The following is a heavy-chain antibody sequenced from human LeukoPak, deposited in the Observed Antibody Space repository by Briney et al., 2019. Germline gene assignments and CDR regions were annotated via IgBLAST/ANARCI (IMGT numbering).Heavy chain of an antibody. CDR1: GYTFTNYG. CDR3: ARGLLTFGGVIGGPQALEHFQQ. D-gene: IGHD3-16*02. Sequence: ASVKVSCKASGYTFTNYGISWVRQAPGQGLEWMGWSSPYNGKTNYAQKLQGRVTMTTDTSTSTAYMELRSLRSDDTAMYYCARGLLTFGGVIGGPQALEHFQQWGQGTLVTVSS. V-gene: IGHV1-18*01. J-gene: IGHJ1*01. CDR2: SSPYNGKT.